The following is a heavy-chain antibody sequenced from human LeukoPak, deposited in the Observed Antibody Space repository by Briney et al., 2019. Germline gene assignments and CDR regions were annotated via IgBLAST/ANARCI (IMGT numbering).Heavy chain of an antibody. CDR3: ARSSRITIFGATGAFDI. V-gene: IGHV3-21*01. Sequence: GGSLRLSCTASGFTFSSYSMNWVRQAPGKGLEWVSSISSSSSYIYYADSVKGRFTISRDNAKNSLYLQMNSLRAEDTAVYYCARSSRITIFGATGAFDIWGQGTMVTVSS. CDR2: ISSSSSYI. D-gene: IGHD3-3*01. J-gene: IGHJ3*02. CDR1: GFTFSSYS.